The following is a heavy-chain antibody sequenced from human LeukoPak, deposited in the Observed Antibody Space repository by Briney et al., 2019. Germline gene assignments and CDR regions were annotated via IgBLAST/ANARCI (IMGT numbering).Heavy chain of an antibody. V-gene: IGHV4-39*01. Sequence: PSETLSLTCTVSGGSISSGSYYWSWIRQPAGKGLEWIGSIYYSGSTYYNPSLKSRVTISVDTSKNQFSLKLSSVTAADTAVYYCARHFLCSGGSCYHPTDDYWGQGTLVTVSS. CDR1: GGSISSGSYY. J-gene: IGHJ4*02. D-gene: IGHD2-15*01. CDR3: ARHFLCSGGSCYHPTDDY. CDR2: IYYSGST.